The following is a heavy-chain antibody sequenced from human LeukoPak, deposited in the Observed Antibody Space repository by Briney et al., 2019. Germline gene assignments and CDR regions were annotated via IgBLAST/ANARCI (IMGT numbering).Heavy chain of an antibody. CDR1: GFTFSSYE. V-gene: IGHV3-48*03. J-gene: IGHJ4*02. Sequence: GGSLRLSCAASGFTFSSYEMNWVRQAPGKGLEWVSYISSSGSTIYYADSVKGRFTISRDNAKNSLYLQMNSLRAEDTAVYYCAKDSSSWYGHYFDYWGQGTLVTVSS. D-gene: IGHD6-13*01. CDR2: ISSSGSTI. CDR3: AKDSSSWYGHYFDY.